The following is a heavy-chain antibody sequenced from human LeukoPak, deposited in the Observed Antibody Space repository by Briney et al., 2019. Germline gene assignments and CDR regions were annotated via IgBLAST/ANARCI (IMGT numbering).Heavy chain of an antibody. CDR1: GFTFSGYA. D-gene: IGHD6-19*01. CDR3: ARDSSDSSGWYDVFDV. V-gene: IGHV3-64*01. Sequence: PGGSLRLSCAASGFTFSGYAMHRVRQAPGKGLEYVSAISGNGGSTYYANSVKGRFTISRDNSKNTLYLQMGSLRAEDMAVYYCARDSSDSSGWYDVFDVWGQGTMVTVSS. CDR2: ISGNGGST. J-gene: IGHJ3*01.